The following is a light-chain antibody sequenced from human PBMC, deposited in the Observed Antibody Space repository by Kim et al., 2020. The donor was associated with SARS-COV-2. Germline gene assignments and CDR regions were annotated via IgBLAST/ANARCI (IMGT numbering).Light chain of an antibody. V-gene: IGLV3-9*01. CDR3: QVWDSNTSWV. CDR1: NIGSRS. J-gene: IGLJ3*02. CDR2: RDG. Sequence: SYELTQPLSVSVALGQTASITCGGNNIGSRSVHWYQLKPGQAPVLVLYRDGNRPSGIPERFFGSKSGNTATLTITRAQGDDEADYFCQVWDSNTSWVFGGGTRLTVL.